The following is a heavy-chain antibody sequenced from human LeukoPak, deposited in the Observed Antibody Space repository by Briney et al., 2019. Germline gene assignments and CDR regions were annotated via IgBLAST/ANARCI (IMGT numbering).Heavy chain of an antibody. CDR1: GGSISSSSYY. D-gene: IGHD1/OR15-1a*01. V-gene: IGHV4-39*01. J-gene: IGHJ4*02. CDR3: ARNNIGTRTYDY. CDR2: IYYSGST. Sequence: SETLSLTCTVSGGSISSSSYYWGWIRQPPGKGLEWIGSIYYSGSTYYNPSLKSRITISVDTSQNQFSLKLTSVTAADTAVYYCARNNIGTRTYDYWGQGTLVTVSS.